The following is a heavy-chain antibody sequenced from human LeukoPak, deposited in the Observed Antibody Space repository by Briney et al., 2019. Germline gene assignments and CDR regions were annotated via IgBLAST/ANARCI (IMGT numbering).Heavy chain of an antibody. D-gene: IGHD3-10*01. CDR3: ARANMVRGVGSFFDRNWFDP. CDR2: INPNSGGT. CDR1: RYTFTGYY. Sequence: ASVKVSCKPSRYTFTGYYMPWVGQAPGHELEGMGWINPNSGGTKYAQKFQGRVTMTRDTSISTAYMELSRLRSDDTAVYYCARANMVRGVGSFFDRNWFDPWGKGTLVTVSS. J-gene: IGHJ5*02. V-gene: IGHV1-2*02.